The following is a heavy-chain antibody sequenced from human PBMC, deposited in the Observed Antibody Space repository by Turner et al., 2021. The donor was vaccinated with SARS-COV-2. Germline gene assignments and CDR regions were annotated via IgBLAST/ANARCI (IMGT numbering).Heavy chain of an antibody. CDR3: ATDSYGTL. CDR2: INTNSGGT. V-gene: IGHV1-2*02. Sequence: QVQLVQSGAEVKKPGASVRVSCKASGYTFTDYYLHGVRQAPGQGLEWMGWINTNSGGTNDAKKLQGRVTKTRDTSISTADVELCRLRSDDTAVYYCATDSYGTLWGQGTLVTVSS. CDR1: GYTFTDYY. J-gene: IGHJ4*02. D-gene: IGHD5-18*01.